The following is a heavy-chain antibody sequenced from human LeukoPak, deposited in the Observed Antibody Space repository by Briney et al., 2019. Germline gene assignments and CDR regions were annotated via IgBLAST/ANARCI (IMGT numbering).Heavy chain of an antibody. V-gene: IGHV3-7*01. J-gene: IGHJ4*02. Sequence: GGSLRLSGAASGFTFSSFWMTWVRQAPGKRLEYVANIKQDGTDKYYVGSVKGRFTISRDNAKNSLYLQMSSLRAEDTAAYYCARGRWGSGYYFDYWGQGTLVTVSS. CDR3: ARGRWGSGYYFDY. D-gene: IGHD6-25*01. CDR1: GFTFSSFW. CDR2: IKQDGTDK.